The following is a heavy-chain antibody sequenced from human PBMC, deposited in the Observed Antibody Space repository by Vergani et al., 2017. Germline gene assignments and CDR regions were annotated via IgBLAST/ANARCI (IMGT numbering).Heavy chain of an antibody. V-gene: IGHV4-39*01. J-gene: IGHJ6*02. Sequence: QLQLQESGPGLVKPSETLSLTCTVSGGSISSSSYYWGWIRQPPGKGLEWIGSIYYSGSTYYNPSLKSRVTISVDTSKNQFSLKLSSVTAADTAVYYCARQDTYYYDSRGYGTDVWGQGTTVTVSS. CDR2: IYYSGST. CDR1: GGSISSSSYY. CDR3: ARQDTYYYDSRGYGTDV. D-gene: IGHD3-22*01.